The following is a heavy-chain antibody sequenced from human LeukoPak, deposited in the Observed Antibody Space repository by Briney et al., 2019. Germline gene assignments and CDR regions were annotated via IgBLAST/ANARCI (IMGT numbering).Heavy chain of an antibody. J-gene: IGHJ4*02. Sequence: PSETLPLTCTVSGGSISSSSYYWGWIRQPPGKGLEWIGSIYYSGSTYYNPSLKSRVTISVDTSKNQFSLKLSSVTAADTAVYYCARTEVWIQLWEYWGQGTLVTVSS. CDR2: IYYSGST. D-gene: IGHD5-18*01. CDR1: GGSISSSSYY. CDR3: ARTEVWIQLWEY. V-gene: IGHV4-39*01.